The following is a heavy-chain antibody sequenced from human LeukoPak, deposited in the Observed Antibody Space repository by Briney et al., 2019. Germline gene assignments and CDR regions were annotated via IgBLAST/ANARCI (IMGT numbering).Heavy chain of an antibody. Sequence: ASVTVSCTASVYTFTVYYMHWVRQAPGQGLEWMGWINPNSGGTNYAQKFQGRVTMTRDTSISTAYMELSRLRSDDTAVYYCARDGYDSSGHRYYFDYWGQGTLVTVSS. V-gene: IGHV1-2*02. CDR3: ARDGYDSSGHRYYFDY. CDR2: INPNSGGT. J-gene: IGHJ4*02. CDR1: VYTFTVYY. D-gene: IGHD3-22*01.